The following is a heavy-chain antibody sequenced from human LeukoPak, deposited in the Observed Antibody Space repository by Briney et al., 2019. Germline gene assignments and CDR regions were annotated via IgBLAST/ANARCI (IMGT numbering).Heavy chain of an antibody. Sequence: SETLSLTCTVSGGSISSYYWIWIRQPAGKGLEWIGRINTSGTTNYNPSLKSRVTMSVDTSKNHFSLKLSSVTAADTAVYYCARDVYYYDSSGYYSYYFDYWGQGTLVTVSS. CDR3: ARDVYYYDSSGYYSYYFDY. V-gene: IGHV4-4*07. D-gene: IGHD3-22*01. J-gene: IGHJ4*02. CDR1: GGSISSYY. CDR2: INTSGTT.